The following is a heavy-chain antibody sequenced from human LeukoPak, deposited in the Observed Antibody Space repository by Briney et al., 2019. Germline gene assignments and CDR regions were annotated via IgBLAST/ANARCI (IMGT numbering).Heavy chain of an antibody. Sequence: SETLSLTCAVYGGSFSGYYWSWIRQPPGKGLEWIGEINHSGSTNYNPSLKSRVTISVDTSKDQFSLKLSSVTAADTAVYYCARSRRKLLWFGEGYYYYGMDVWGQGTTVTVSS. CDR3: ARSRRKLLWFGEGYYYYGMDV. CDR1: GGSFSGYY. J-gene: IGHJ6*02. V-gene: IGHV4-34*01. CDR2: INHSGST. D-gene: IGHD3-10*01.